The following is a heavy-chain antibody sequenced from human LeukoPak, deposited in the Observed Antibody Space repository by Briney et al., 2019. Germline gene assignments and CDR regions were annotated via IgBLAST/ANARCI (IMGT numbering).Heavy chain of an antibody. CDR3: ARGNYYGSGSFPSYYFDY. Sequence: ASETLSLTCTVSGFSISSYYWSWIRQPPGKGLEWIGYIYYTGSTNYNPSLKSRVTISVDTSKSQFYLKLSSVTAADTAVYYCARGNYYGSGSFPSYYFDYWGQGTLVTVSS. V-gene: IGHV4-59*01. D-gene: IGHD3-10*01. J-gene: IGHJ4*02. CDR1: GFSISSYY. CDR2: IYYTGST.